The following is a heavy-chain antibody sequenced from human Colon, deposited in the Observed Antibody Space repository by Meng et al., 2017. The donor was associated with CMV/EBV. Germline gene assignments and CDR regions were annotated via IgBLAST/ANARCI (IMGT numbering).Heavy chain of an antibody. J-gene: IGHJ4*02. D-gene: IGHD5-18*01. V-gene: IGHV3-74*01. CDR1: SFTFRSYW. CDR2: INKDGGSI. Sequence: GGSLRLSCTGSSFTFRSYWMHWVRQVPGKGLVWVSRINKDGGSITYADFVEGRFTISRDNAKNTLYLQMNSLRVEDTAVHYCARVPTAMAPFDYWGQGTLVTVSS. CDR3: ARVPTAMAPFDY.